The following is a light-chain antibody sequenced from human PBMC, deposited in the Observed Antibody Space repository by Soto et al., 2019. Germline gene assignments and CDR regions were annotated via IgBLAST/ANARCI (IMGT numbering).Light chain of an antibody. J-gene: IGKJ1*01. CDR2: GAS. V-gene: IGKV3-15*01. CDR3: QQYDNWPWT. CDR1: QSVSSSY. Sequence: EIVLTQSPGTLSLSPGERGTLSCGASQSVSSSYLAWYQQKPGQVPRLLIYGASSRVTGFPARFSGSGSGTDFTLTISSLQSDDFAVYYCQQYDNWPWTFGQGTKVDIK.